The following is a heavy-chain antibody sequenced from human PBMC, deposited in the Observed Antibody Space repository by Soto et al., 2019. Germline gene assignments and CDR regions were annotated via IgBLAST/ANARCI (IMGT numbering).Heavy chain of an antibody. D-gene: IGHD2-2*01. CDR3: AFRPISCTSARCLNALDF. CDR1: GFTFSRFW. CDR2: IKQDGSEK. J-gene: IGHJ4*02. V-gene: IGHV3-7*01. Sequence: GGSLRLSCAASGFTFSRFWMSWVRQAPGKGLEWVANIKQDGSEKDYVDSVKGRFTISRDNAKNSLYLQMNSLRGEDTAVYFCAFRPISCTSARCLNALDFWGQGTLVTVSS.